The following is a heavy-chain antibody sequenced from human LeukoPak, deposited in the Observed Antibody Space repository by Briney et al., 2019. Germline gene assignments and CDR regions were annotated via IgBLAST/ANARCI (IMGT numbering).Heavy chain of an antibody. CDR2: INHSGST. V-gene: IGHV4-34*01. Sequence: SETLSLTCAVYGGSFSGYYWSWIRQPPGKGLEWIGEINHSGSTNYNPSLKSRVTISVDTSKNQFSLKLSSVTAADTAVYYCARHKGRYCSSTSCYHYRAFDIWGQGTMVTVSS. D-gene: IGHD2-2*01. J-gene: IGHJ3*02. CDR3: ARHKGRYCSSTSCYHYRAFDI. CDR1: GGSFSGYY.